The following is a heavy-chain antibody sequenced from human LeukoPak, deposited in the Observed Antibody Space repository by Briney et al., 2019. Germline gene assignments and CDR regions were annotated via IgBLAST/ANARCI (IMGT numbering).Heavy chain of an antibody. CDR2: IYTGTTT. CDR3: AKTGEEVAATFSDFDY. CDR1: RFTVSSNY. D-gene: IGHD1-26*01. Sequence: GGSLRLSCAASRFTVSSNYMSWVRQAPGKGLEWVSIIYTGTTTYYADSVKGRFTISRDNSENTLYLQMSSLRAEDTSVYYCAKTGEEVAATFSDFDYWGQGTLVTVSS. J-gene: IGHJ4*02. V-gene: IGHV3-66*01.